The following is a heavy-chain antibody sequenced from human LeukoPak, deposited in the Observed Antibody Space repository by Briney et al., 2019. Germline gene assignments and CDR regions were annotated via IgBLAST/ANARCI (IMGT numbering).Heavy chain of an antibody. CDR1: GFTFSDSG. CDR3: ATYTHWVAGDV. V-gene: IGHV3-7*01. CDR2: MSQDGSAK. D-gene: IGHD3-16*01. Sequence: GGTLRLSRAASGFTFSDSGMSWVRQAPGNGLERVANMSQDGSAKAYVDSGTGRFTISRDNARNSLYLRMSSLRPEDTAVYYCATYTHWVAGDVWGQGTTVTVSS. J-gene: IGHJ6*02.